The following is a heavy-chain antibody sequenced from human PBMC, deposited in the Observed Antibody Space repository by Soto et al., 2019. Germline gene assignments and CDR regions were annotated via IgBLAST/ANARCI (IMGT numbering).Heavy chain of an antibody. Sequence: QVQLQESGPGLVKPSQTLSLTCTVSGGSISSGGYYWSWIRQHPGKGLEWIGYIYYSRSTYYNPSLESRLTISVDTSKNQLSLKLSSVTAADTAVYYCASGSGSYDSWFDPWGQGTLVTVSS. CDR3: ASGSGSYDSWFDP. CDR2: IYYSRST. D-gene: IGHD3-10*01. V-gene: IGHV4-31*03. CDR1: GGSISSGGYY. J-gene: IGHJ5*02.